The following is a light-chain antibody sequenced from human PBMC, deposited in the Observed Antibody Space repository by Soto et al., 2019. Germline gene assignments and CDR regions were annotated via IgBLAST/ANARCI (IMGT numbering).Light chain of an antibody. CDR2: DVT. Sequence: QSALTQPASVSGSPGQSITISCTGTSSDVDGYNYVSWSQQHPGKAPKLMIYDVTNRPSGVSNRFSGSKSGNTASLTISGLQAEDEADYYCSSYTSSSTYVFGTGTKLTVL. CDR1: SSDVDGYNY. V-gene: IGLV2-14*01. CDR3: SSYTSSSTYV. J-gene: IGLJ1*01.